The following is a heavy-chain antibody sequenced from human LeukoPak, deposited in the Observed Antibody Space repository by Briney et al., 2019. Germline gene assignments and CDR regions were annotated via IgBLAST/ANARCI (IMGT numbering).Heavy chain of an antibody. V-gene: IGHV3-23*01. CDR2: VSGSGLTT. J-gene: IGHJ4*02. CDR1: GFTFSRHA. Sequence: PGGSLRLSCSASGFTFSRHAMSWVRQTPGKGLQWVSTVSGSGLTTTYADSVQGRVTISRDNSKNTLYLQMNSLRAEDTAVYYCASSPSRWVVPAANPQLQYWGQGTLVTVSS. CDR3: ASSPSRWVVPAANPQLQY. D-gene: IGHD2-2*01.